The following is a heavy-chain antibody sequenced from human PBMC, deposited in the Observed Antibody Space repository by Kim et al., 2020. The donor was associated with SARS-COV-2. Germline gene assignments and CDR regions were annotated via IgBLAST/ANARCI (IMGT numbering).Heavy chain of an antibody. D-gene: IGHD3-9*01. V-gene: IGHV3-48*03. CDR2: ISSSGSTI. Sequence: GGSLRLSCAASGFTFSSYEMNWVRQAPGKGLEWVSYISSSGSTIYYADSVKGRFTISRDNAKNSLYLQMNSLRAEDTAVYYCARFKGPDYDILTGYYMGVHTQNAFPYYCGMDVWGQGTTVTVSS. CDR1: GFTFSSYE. CDR3: ARFKGPDYDILTGYYMGVHTQNAFPYYCGMDV. J-gene: IGHJ6*02.